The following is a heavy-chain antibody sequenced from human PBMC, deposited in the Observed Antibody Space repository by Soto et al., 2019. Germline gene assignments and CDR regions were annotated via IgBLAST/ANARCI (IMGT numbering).Heavy chain of an antibody. Sequence: SVKVSCKASGGTFSSYAISWVRQAPGQGLEGMGGIIPIFGTTNYAQKFQGRVTITADESTSTAYMELSRLRSEDTAVYYCSSGHYYDSSGYPSGLGYFDYWGQGTLVTVSS. D-gene: IGHD3-22*01. V-gene: IGHV1-69*13. CDR2: IIPIFGTT. J-gene: IGHJ4*02. CDR3: SSGHYYDSSGYPSGLGYFDY. CDR1: GGTFSSYA.